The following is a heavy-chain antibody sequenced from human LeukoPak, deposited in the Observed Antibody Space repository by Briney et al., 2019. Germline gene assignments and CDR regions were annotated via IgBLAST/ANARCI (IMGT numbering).Heavy chain of an antibody. CDR2: VNHSGRT. V-gene: IGHV4-34*01. CDR3: ARGPAYYGSGSYLS. Sequence: SETLSLTCAVYGGSLSGYYWSWIRQPPGKGLEWIGEVNHSGRTNYNPSLKSRVTISVDTSKNQFTLKLSSVTAADTAVYYCARGPAYYGSGSYLSWGQGTLVTVSS. CDR1: GGSLSGYY. J-gene: IGHJ5*02. D-gene: IGHD3-10*01.